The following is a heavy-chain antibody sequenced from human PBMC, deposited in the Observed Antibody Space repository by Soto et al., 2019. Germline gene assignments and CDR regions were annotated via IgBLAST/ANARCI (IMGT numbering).Heavy chain of an antibody. CDR2: INQDGSGK. CDR3: SKSLDY. CDR1: GFTFNSNL. Sequence: GGSLRLSCAASGFTFNSNLMDWVRQAPGKGPEWVANINQDGSGKNYVDSVKGRFTISRDNAKNSLYLQMSSLTAEDSALYYCSKSLDYWGPGALVTV. J-gene: IGHJ4*02. V-gene: IGHV3-7*01.